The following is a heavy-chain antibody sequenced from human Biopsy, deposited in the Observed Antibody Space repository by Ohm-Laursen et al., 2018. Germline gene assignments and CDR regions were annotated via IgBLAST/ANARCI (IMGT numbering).Heavy chain of an antibody. D-gene: IGHD3-22*01. CDR2: VYYTGST. J-gene: IGHJ2*01. Sequence: TLSLTCTVSGDSISSYYWSWIRQPPGKGLEWIGYVYYTGSTDYDPSLQSRVTISVDTSKNHFSLRLRSVTPADTAIYYCARDRGYYSDRTVPGYFDLWGRGTLVTVSS. V-gene: IGHV4-59*01. CDR3: ARDRGYYSDRTVPGYFDL. CDR1: GDSISSYY.